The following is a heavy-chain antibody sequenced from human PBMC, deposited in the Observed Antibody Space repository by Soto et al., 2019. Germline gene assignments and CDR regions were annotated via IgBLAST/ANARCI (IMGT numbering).Heavy chain of an antibody. J-gene: IGHJ4*02. Sequence: QVQLVQSGADVKKPGASVKVSCKTSGYTFTSYGTSWVRQVPGQGLEWMGWISAYSGNINYAQKFQDRVTMTTDTSTSTAYMELRSLRSADTAVYYCARDCSGATCSFNYWGQGTLFTVSS. V-gene: IGHV1-18*01. CDR3: ARDCSGATCSFNY. CDR2: ISAYSGNI. D-gene: IGHD2-15*01. CDR1: GYTFTSYG.